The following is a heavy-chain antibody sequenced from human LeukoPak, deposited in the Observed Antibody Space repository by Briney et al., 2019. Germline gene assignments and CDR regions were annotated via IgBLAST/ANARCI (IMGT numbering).Heavy chain of an antibody. Sequence: GGSLRLSCAASGFTFSSYGMHWVRQAPGKGLEWVSVIYSGGSTYYADSVKGRFTISRDNSKNTLYLQMNSLRAEDTAVYYCARVGYYYDSSGYPLGAFDIWGQGTMVTVSS. CDR1: GFTFSSYG. V-gene: IGHV3-66*02. CDR2: IYSGGST. D-gene: IGHD3-22*01. CDR3: ARVGYYYDSSGYPLGAFDI. J-gene: IGHJ3*02.